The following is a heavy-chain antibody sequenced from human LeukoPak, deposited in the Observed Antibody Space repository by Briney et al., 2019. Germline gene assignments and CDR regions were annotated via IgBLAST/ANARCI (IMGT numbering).Heavy chain of an antibody. CDR1: GFTFDDYA. D-gene: IGHD3-22*01. CDR2: ISWNSGSI. J-gene: IGHJ4*02. Sequence: GRSLRLSCAASGFTFDDYAMHWVRQAPGKGLEWVSGISWNSGSIGYADSVKGRFTISRDNAKNSLYLQMNSLRAEDTALYYCAKDGASAYYYDSSGSFDYWGQGTLVTVSS. V-gene: IGHV3-9*01. CDR3: AKDGASAYYYDSSGSFDY.